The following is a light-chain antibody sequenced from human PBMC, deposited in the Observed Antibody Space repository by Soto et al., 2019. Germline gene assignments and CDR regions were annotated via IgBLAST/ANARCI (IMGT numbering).Light chain of an antibody. Sequence: EIVLTQSPATLSLSPGERATLSCRASQSVNSYLAWYQQKPGQAPRLLIYDATSRATGIPARFSGSGSGTDFTLTISSLEPEDFAVYYCQQRSKWPDTFGGGTKVEIK. CDR1: QSVNSY. V-gene: IGKV3-11*01. CDR3: QQRSKWPDT. CDR2: DAT. J-gene: IGKJ4*01.